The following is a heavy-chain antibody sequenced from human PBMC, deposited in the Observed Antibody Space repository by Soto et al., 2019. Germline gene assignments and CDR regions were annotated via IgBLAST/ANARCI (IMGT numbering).Heavy chain of an antibody. V-gene: IGHV1-8*01. D-gene: IGHD3-9*01. Sequence: QVQLVQSGAEVKKPGASVKVSCKASGYTFTSYDINWVRQAPGQGLEWMGWMNPNSGNTGYAQKFQGRVTMTRNTSISTAYMELSSLRSEDTAVYYCARGGVRYFDWYSYWYFDLGGSGTLVTVSS. CDR1: GYTFTSYD. J-gene: IGHJ2*01. CDR2: MNPNSGNT. CDR3: ARGGVRYFDWYSYWYFDL.